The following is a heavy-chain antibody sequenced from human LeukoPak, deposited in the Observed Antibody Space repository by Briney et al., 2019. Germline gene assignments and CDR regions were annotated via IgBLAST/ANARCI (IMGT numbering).Heavy chain of an antibody. J-gene: IGHJ4*02. CDR3: ARGYQRPDY. Sequence: GGSLGLSCAASGFTFSTYTMNWVRQAPGKGLEWVSSISSSSNIYYADSVKGRFTISRDNAMNSVYLQMNSLRVEDTAVYYCARGYQRPDYWGQGTLITVSS. V-gene: IGHV3-21*01. CDR2: ISSSSNI. CDR1: GFTFSTYT. D-gene: IGHD2-2*01.